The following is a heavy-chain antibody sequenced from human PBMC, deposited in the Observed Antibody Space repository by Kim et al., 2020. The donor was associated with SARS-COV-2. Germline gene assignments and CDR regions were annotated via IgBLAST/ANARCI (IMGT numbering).Heavy chain of an antibody. CDR1: GFSFSAYG. CDR2: ISYDGKKN. D-gene: IGHD1-26*01. V-gene: IGHV3-30*03. J-gene: IGHJ4*02. CDR3: ARVTTVGALEY. Sequence: GSLRLSCAGSGFSFSAYGFHWVRQAPGKGLEWVAFISYDGKKNFYGNSVRGRFTLARDDAKNTVSLQMNPLRGDDTAVYFCARVTTVGALEYWGPGTLVAVSS.